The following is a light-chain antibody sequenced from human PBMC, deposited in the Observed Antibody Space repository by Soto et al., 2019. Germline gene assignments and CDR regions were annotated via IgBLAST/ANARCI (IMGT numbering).Light chain of an antibody. J-gene: IGKJ4*01. CDR1: QRISRW. CDR3: QQYNSYPLT. Sequence: DIQMTQSPSTLSASVGDRVTITCRASQRISRWLAWYQQKPGKAPNFLIYNASPLEGGVPSRFSGNGSGTDFTLTISSLQLDDFATYYCQQYNSYPLTFGGGTKVDIK. V-gene: IGKV1-5*03. CDR2: NAS.